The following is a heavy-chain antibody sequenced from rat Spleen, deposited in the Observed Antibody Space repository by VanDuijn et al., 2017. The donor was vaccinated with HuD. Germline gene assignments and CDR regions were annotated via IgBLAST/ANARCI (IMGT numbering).Heavy chain of an antibody. CDR1: GFTFSDYN. Sequence: EVHLVESGGGLVQPGRSLKLSCAASGFTFSDYNMAWVRQAPKKGLEWVATISYDGSSTYYRDSVRARFTISRDNGKNILYLQIDSLKSEDTATYYCARHGRGGTTYHYVMDVWGQGASVTVSS. D-gene: IGHD4-3*01. CDR3: ARHGRGGTTYHYVMDV. J-gene: IGHJ4*01. CDR2: ISYDGSST. V-gene: IGHV5-7*01.